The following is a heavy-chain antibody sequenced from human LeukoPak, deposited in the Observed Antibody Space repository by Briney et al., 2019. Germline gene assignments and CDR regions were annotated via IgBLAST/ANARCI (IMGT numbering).Heavy chain of an antibody. V-gene: IGHV4-61*02. CDR2: IYTSGIT. CDR1: GGSISSGSYY. Sequence: MTSETLSLTCTVSGGSISSGSYYWSRIRQPAGKGLEWVGRIYTSGITNYNPSLKSRVTISVDTSKNQFSLKLSSVTAADTAVYYCAREVYRMVRGVIAHIYYYYMDVWGKGTTVTVSS. D-gene: IGHD3-10*01. J-gene: IGHJ6*03. CDR3: AREVYRMVRGVIAHIYYYYMDV.